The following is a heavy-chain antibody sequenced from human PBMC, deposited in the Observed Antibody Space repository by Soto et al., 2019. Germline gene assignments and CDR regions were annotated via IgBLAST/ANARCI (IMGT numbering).Heavy chain of an antibody. CDR2: IYYSGST. D-gene: IGHD3-22*01. CDR1: GGSISSGGYY. CDR3: ARFYYDSSGSLTGWFDP. J-gene: IGHJ5*02. V-gene: IGHV4-31*03. Sequence: QVQLQESGPGLVKPSQTLSLTCTVSGGSISSGGYYWSWIRQHPGKGLDWIGYIYYSGSTYYNPSLKSRVTISVDTSKNQFSLKLSSVTAADTAVYYCARFYYDSSGSLTGWFDPWGQGTLVTVSS.